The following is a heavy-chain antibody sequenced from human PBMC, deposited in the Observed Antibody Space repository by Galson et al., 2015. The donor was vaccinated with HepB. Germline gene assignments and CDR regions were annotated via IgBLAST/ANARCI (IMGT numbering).Heavy chain of an antibody. CDR2: IKSETDGGTR. CDR1: GLSFDNVW. CDR3: TSHSSSGSHYHSADREWFDP. V-gene: IGHV3-15*01. Sequence: SLRLSCAASGLSFDNVWMSWVRQAPGKGLEWVGRIKSETDGGTRDYAAPAKGRFTISRDDSQNTLYLQMSSLETEDTGVYYCTSHSSSGSHYHSADREWFDPWGQGTLVTVSS. D-gene: IGHD3-22*01. J-gene: IGHJ5*02.